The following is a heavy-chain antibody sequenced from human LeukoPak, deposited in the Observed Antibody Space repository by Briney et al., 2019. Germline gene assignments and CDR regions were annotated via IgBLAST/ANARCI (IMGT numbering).Heavy chain of an antibody. D-gene: IGHD3-16*01. CDR1: GGSFTGYH. J-gene: IGHJ4*02. CDR2: VNHRGMP. CDR3: ARDPTSEISVPYYFDD. Sequence: SETLSLTCAVYGGSFTGYHWNWIRQAPGKWLQWIGEVNHRGMPNYNPSLKSRAIISADTSKNQFSLKLKSVTAADTAMYYCARDPTSEISVPYYFDDWGQGTLVTVSS. V-gene: IGHV4-34*01.